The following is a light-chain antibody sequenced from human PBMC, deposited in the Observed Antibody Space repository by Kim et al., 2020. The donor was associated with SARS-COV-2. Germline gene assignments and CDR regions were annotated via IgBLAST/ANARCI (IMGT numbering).Light chain of an antibody. J-gene: IGKJ1*01. CDR3: QQYNSYSQR. CDR1: QSISSW. V-gene: IGKV1-5*03. CDR2: KAS. Sequence: DIQMTQSPSTLSASVGDRVTITCRASQSISSWLAWYQQKPGKAPKLLIYKASSLESGVPSRFSGSGSGTEFTLTISSLQPDDFATYYCQQYNSYSQRFGQRTKVDIK.